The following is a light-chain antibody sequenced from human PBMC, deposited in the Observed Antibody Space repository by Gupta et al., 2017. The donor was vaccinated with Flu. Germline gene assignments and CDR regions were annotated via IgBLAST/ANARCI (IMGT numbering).Light chain of an antibody. V-gene: IGLV2-11*01. J-gene: IGLJ2*01. Sequence: SSSDVGGYGEVSWYQHHPGKAPKLIIFSVTKRPSGVPDRFSGSKSGNTASLTISGLQADDEATYSCCSYAGSYTFIFGGGTTLTVL. CDR1: SSDVGGYGE. CDR2: SVT. CDR3: CSYAGSYTFI.